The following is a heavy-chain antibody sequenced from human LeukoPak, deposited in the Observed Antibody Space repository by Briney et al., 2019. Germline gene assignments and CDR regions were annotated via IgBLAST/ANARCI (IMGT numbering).Heavy chain of an antibody. D-gene: IGHD2-2*02. Sequence: ASVKVSCKASGYTFTSHYMHWVRQAPGQGLEWMGWINPNSGGTNYAQKFQGRVTMTRDTSISTAYMELSRLRSDDTAVYYCATGNYYCSSTSCYTLSFDYWGQGTLVTVSS. CDR1: GYTFTSHY. J-gene: IGHJ4*02. CDR3: ATGNYYCSSTSCYTLSFDY. CDR2: INPNSGGT. V-gene: IGHV1-2*02.